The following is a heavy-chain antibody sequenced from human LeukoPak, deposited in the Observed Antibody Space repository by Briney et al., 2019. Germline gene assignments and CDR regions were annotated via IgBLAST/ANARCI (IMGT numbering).Heavy chain of an antibody. V-gene: IGHV1-18*01. Sequence: GASVKVSCKASGYTFTSYGISWARQAPGQGLEWMGWISAYNGNTNYAQKLQGRVTMTTDTSTSTAYMELRSLRSDDTAVYYCARGRFSSGYYYGATLDWFDPWGQGTLVTVSS. CDR2: ISAYNGNT. CDR3: ARGRFSSGYYYGATLDWFDP. CDR1: GYTFTSYG. J-gene: IGHJ5*02. D-gene: IGHD3-22*01.